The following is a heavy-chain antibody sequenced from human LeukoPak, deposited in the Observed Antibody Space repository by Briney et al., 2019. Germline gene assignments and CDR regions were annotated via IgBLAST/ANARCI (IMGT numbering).Heavy chain of an antibody. Sequence: PGGSLRLSCAASGFTFSSYSMNWVRQAPGKGLEWVSSISSSSSYIYYADSVKGRFTISRDNAKNSLYLQMNSLRAEDTAVYYCASDLVLAYYYDSSGLNWFDPWGQGTLVTVSS. CDR2: ISSSSSYI. CDR3: ASDLVLAYYYDSSGLNWFDP. D-gene: IGHD3-22*01. V-gene: IGHV3-21*01. CDR1: GFTFSSYS. J-gene: IGHJ5*02.